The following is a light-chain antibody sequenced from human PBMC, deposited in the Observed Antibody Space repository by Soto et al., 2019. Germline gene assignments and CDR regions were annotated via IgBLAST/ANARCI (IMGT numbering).Light chain of an antibody. Sequence: AIQMTQSPSSLSTSVGDRVTISCRASQGIRNDLGWYQQKPGKAPKLLIYAASILQSGVPSRFSGSGSGTDFTLTISSLQPEDFSTYYCLQDYDYPLTFGGGTKVQIK. CDR2: AAS. CDR3: LQDYDYPLT. J-gene: IGKJ4*01. CDR1: QGIRND. V-gene: IGKV1-6*01.